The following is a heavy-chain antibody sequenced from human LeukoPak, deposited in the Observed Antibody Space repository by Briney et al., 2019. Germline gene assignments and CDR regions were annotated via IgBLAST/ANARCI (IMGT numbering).Heavy chain of an antibody. V-gene: IGHV3-21*01. D-gene: IGHD2/OR15-2a*01. CDR2: ISSSSSYI. J-gene: IGHJ6*03. CDR3: ARWVSSYYYMDV. CDR1: GFTFSSYS. Sequence: GGSLRLSCAASGFTFSSYSMNWVRHAPGKGLEWVSSISSSSSYIYYSDSVKGRFTISRDNAKNSLYLQMNSLRAEDTAVYYCARWVSSYYYMDVWGKGTTVTVSS.